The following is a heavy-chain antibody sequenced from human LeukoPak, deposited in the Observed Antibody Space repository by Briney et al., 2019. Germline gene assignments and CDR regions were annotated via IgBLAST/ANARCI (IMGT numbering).Heavy chain of an antibody. CDR2: ISGSGTPT. Sequence: GGSLRLSCAASGFTFSSYAMSWVRQAPDKGLEWVSAISGSGTPTYSADSVKGRFTISRDNSKNTLDLQMNNLRAEDTAVYYCARAGSGWYWGQGTLVTVSS. V-gene: IGHV3-23*01. CDR3: ARAGSGWY. CDR1: GFTFSSYA. J-gene: IGHJ4*02. D-gene: IGHD6-19*01.